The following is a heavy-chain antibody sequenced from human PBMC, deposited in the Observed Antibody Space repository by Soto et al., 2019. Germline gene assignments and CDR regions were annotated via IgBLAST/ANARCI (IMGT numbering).Heavy chain of an antibody. D-gene: IGHD3-3*01. CDR1: GFTFSSYS. CDR2: ISGSGGST. Sequence: EVQLVESGGGLVKPGGSLRLSCAASGFTFSSYSMNWVRQAPGKGLEWVSAISGSGGSTYYADSVKGRFTISRDNSKNTLYLQMNSLRAEDTAVYYCAKDRAIFGVVIGYFDYWGQGTLVTVSS. CDR3: AKDRAIFGVVIGYFDY. J-gene: IGHJ4*02. V-gene: IGHV3-23*04.